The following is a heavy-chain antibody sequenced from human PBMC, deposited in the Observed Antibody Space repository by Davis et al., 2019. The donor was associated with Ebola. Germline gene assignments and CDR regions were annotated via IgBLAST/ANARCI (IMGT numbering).Heavy chain of an antibody. CDR1: GFTFSSYW. J-gene: IGHJ4*02. D-gene: IGHD6-19*01. CDR3: AREGSEFADFDN. V-gene: IGHV3-74*01. Sequence: HTGGSLRLSCEASGFTFSSYWVHWVRQAPGKGLVWVSRINYDGDTTSYADSVKGRFTISRDNAKNTLYLQMNSLRAEDTAVYYCAREGSEFADFDNWGQGTLVTVSS. CDR2: INYDGDTT.